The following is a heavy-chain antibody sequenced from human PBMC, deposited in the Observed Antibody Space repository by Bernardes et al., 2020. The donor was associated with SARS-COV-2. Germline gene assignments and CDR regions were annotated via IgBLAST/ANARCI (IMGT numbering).Heavy chain of an antibody. CDR3: AVQSSSWYGYYYYGMDV. V-gene: IGHV4-4*07. J-gene: IGHJ6*02. Sequence: SETLSLTCTVSGGSISSYYWSWIRQPAGKGLEWIGRIYTSGSTNYNPSLKSRVTMSVDTSKNQFSLKLSSVTAADTAVYYCAVQSSSWYGYYYYGMDVWGQGTTVTVSS. D-gene: IGHD6-13*01. CDR1: GGSISSYY. CDR2: IYTSGST.